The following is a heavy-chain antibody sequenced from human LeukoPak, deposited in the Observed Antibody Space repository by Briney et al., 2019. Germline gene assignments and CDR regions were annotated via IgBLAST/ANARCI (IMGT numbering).Heavy chain of an antibody. CDR3: ARGLFWFGDLKTHWFDP. J-gene: IGHJ5*02. Sequence: ASVKVSCKASGYTFTSYDINWVRQATGQGLEGMGWMNTKTGNTGSAQNFQGRVTITRDTSISTAYMELSSLRSEDTAVYYCARGLFWFGDLKTHWFDPWGQGTQVTVSS. V-gene: IGHV1-8*01. CDR2: MNTKTGNT. D-gene: IGHD3-10*01. CDR1: GYTFTSYD.